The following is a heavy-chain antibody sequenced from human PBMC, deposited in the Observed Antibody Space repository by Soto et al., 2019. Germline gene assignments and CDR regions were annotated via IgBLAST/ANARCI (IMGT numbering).Heavy chain of an antibody. CDR2: ISSSSSTI. CDR1: GFTFSSYS. D-gene: IGHD2-2*03. CDR3: ARDGYCIGTSCYSPV. J-gene: IGHJ6*02. Sequence: GGSLRLSCAASGFTFSSYSMNWVRQAPGKGLEWVSYISSSSSTIYYADSVKGRFTISRDNAKNSLYLQMNSLRDEDTAVYYCARDGYCIGTSCYSPVWGQGTTVTFSS. V-gene: IGHV3-48*02.